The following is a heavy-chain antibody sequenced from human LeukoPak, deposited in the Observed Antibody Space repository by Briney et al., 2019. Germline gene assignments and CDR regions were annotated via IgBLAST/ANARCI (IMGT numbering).Heavy chain of an antibody. Sequence: ASVKVSCKASGYTFTGYYMHWVRQAPGQGLEWMGWINPNSGGTNYAQKFQGRVTMTRDTSISTAYMELSRLRSDDTAVYYCAXXXXGGHTVAHYYFDYWGQGTLVTVSS. V-gene: IGHV1-2*02. CDR3: AXXXXGGHTVAHYYFDY. CDR2: INPNSGGT. CDR1: GYTFTGYY. J-gene: IGHJ4*02. D-gene: IGHD4-23*01.